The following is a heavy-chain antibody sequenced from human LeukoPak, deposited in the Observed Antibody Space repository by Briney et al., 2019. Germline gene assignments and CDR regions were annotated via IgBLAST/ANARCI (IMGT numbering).Heavy chain of an antibody. D-gene: IGHD3-22*01. V-gene: IGHV4-39*07. J-gene: IGHJ4*02. CDR2: INHSGST. CDR1: GGSISSSSYY. CDR3: ARGDNYYDSSGYHS. Sequence: SETLSLTCTVSGGSISSSSYYRGWIRQPPGKGLEWIGEINHSGSTNYNPSLKSRVTISVDTSKNQFSLKLSSVTAADTAVYYCARGDNYYDSSGYHSWGQGTLVTVSS.